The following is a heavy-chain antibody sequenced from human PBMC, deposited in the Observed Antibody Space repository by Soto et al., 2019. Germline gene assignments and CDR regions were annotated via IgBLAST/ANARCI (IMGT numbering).Heavy chain of an antibody. CDR3: AKVVVITTSSAFDI. D-gene: IGHD3-22*01. Sequence: VKVSCKASGGTFSSYAISWVRQAPGQGLEWMGGIIPIFGTANYAQKFQGRATITADESTSTAYMELSSLRSEDTAVYYCAKVVVITTSSAFDIWGQGTMVTVSS. CDR2: IIPIFGTA. J-gene: IGHJ3*02. CDR1: GGTFSSYA. V-gene: IGHV1-69*13.